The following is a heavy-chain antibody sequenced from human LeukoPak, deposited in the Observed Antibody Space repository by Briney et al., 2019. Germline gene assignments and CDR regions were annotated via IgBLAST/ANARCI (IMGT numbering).Heavy chain of an antibody. CDR1: GFTLSSYS. J-gene: IGHJ5*02. CDR2: ISSSSTYI. Sequence: GGSLRLSCAASGFTLSSYSMNWVRQAPGKGLEWVSSISSSSTYIYYADSVKGRFTISRDNAKRSLYLQMNSLRAEDTAVYYCARDSGTTGEVKFDPWGQGTLVTVSS. CDR3: ARDSGTTGEVKFDP. D-gene: IGHD3-10*01. V-gene: IGHV3-21*01.